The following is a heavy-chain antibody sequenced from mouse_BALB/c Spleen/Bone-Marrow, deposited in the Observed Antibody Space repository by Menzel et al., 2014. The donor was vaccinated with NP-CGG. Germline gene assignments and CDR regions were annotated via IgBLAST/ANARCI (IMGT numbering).Heavy chain of an antibody. Sequence: VKLMESGVELVRPGTSVKISCKASGYTSTNYWLGWVKQRPGHGLEWIGDIYPGGGYTNYNEKYKGKATLTADTSSSTAYMQLSSLTSEDSAVYCCARKDYGSSYPFAYWGQGTLVTVSA. CDR2: IYPGGGYT. V-gene: IGHV1-63*02. CDR3: ARKDYGSSYPFAY. D-gene: IGHD1-1*01. CDR1: GYTSTNYW. J-gene: IGHJ3*01.